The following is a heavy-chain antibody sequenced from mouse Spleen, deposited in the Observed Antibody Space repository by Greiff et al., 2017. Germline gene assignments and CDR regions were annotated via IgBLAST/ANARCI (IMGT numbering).Heavy chain of an antibody. CDR3: TRMGVHFDY. CDR1: GYTFTSYW. J-gene: IGHJ2*01. CDR2: IYPGNSDT. V-gene: IGHV1-5*01. Sequence: EVQGVESGAVLARPGASVKMSCKASGYTFTSYWMHWVKQRPGQGLEWIGDIYPGNSDTNYNQKFKGKATLTAGTSASTAYMELSSLTNEDSAVYYCTRMGVHFDYWGQGTTLTVSS.